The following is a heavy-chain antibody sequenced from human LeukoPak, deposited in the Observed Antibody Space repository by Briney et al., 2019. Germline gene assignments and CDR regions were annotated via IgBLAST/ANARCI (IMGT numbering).Heavy chain of an antibody. V-gene: IGHV3-23*01. CDR2: ISGSGGST. J-gene: IGHJ4*02. CDR1: GFTLSSCA. D-gene: IGHD3-9*01. CDR3: AKGSPIFDY. Sequence: PGGSLRLPCGASGFTLSSCAMRWARQATGRGVEWVSAISGSGGSTYYADSVKGRFTTSTDNSKNTLYLQMNRLRAEDTAVYYCAKGSPIFDYWGQGTLVTVSS.